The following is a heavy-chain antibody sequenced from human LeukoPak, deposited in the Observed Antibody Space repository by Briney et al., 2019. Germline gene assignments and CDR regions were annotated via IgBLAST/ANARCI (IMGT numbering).Heavy chain of an antibody. J-gene: IGHJ3*02. CDR3: ARTGSSSLVAFDI. CDR1: GGSISSYY. D-gene: IGHD6-6*01. CDR2: IYTSGST. Sequence: KPSETLSLTCTVSGGSISSYYWSWIRQPAGKGLEWIGRIYTSGSTNYNPSLKRRVTMSVDTSRNQFSLKLSCVTAADTAVYYCARTGSSSLVAFDIWGQGTMVTVSS. V-gene: IGHV4-4*07.